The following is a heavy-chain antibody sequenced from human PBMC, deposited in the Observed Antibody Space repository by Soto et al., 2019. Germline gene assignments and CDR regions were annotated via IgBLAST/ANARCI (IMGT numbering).Heavy chain of an antibody. J-gene: IGHJ5*02. CDR2: VVPILGMA. CDR1: GGTFSSYS. V-gene: IGHV1-69*02. Sequence: QVQLVQSGAEVKKPGSSVKVSCEASGGTFSSYSFSWVRQAPGQGLEWMGRVVPILGMANYAQKFQGRGTITADKSTSTVYMEMPSLRSDDTAVYYCARGGAVVVPGSVDRHNWFDPWGQGTLVTVSS. D-gene: IGHD2-2*01. CDR3: ARGGAVVVPGSVDRHNWFDP.